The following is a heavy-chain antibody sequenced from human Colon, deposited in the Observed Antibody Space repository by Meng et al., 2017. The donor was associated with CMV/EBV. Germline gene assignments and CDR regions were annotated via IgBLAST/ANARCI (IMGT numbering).Heavy chain of an antibody. CDR2: INHSGST. CDR3: ASILFAAAAGGWGGY. CDR1: GGSFSGYY. D-gene: IGHD6-13*01. Sequence: VQLQRWGAVLLKPSETLSLTCAVYGGSFSGYYWSWIRQPPGKGLEWIGEINHSGSTNYNPSLRSRVTISVDTSKNQFSLKLSSVTAADTAVYYCASILFAAAAGGWGGYWGQGTLVTVSS. J-gene: IGHJ4*02. V-gene: IGHV4-34*01.